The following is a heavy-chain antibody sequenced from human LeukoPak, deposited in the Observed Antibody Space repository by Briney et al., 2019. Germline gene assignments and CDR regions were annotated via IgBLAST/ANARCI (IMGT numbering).Heavy chain of an antibody. CDR1: GYTFTSYG. Sequence: ASVKVSCKASGYTFTSYGISWVRQAPGRGLEWMGWISAYNGNTNYAQKLQGRVTMTTDTSTSTAYMELRSLRSDDTAVYYCARVRFGELLDPTPYGMDVWGQGTTVTVSS. D-gene: IGHD3-10*01. V-gene: IGHV1-18*01. CDR3: ARVRFGELLDPTPYGMDV. J-gene: IGHJ6*02. CDR2: ISAYNGNT.